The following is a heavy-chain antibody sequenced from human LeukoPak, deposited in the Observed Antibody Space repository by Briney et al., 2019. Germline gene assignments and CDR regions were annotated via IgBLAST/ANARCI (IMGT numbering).Heavy chain of an antibody. CDR1: GFTFSSYA. Sequence: GGSLRLSCAASGFTFSSYAMSWVRQAPGKGLEWVSAISGSDDYTYYADSVKGRFTISRDNSKNTLYLQMSSLRAEDTAIYYCAKPDRHRLYRSSWYGTFDYWGQGTLVTVSS. V-gene: IGHV3-23*01. J-gene: IGHJ4*02. D-gene: IGHD6-13*01. CDR2: ISGSDDYT. CDR3: AKPDRHRLYRSSWYGTFDY.